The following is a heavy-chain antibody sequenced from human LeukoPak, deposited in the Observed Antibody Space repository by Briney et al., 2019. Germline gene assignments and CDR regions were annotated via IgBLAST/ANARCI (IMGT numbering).Heavy chain of an antibody. D-gene: IGHD2-15*01. CDR3: ARDPPRSGGLENYYYYGMDV. Sequence: GGSLRLSCAASGFTFSSYAMHWVRQAPGKGLEWVAVISYDGSNKYYADSVKGRFTISRDNSKNTLYLQMNSLRAEDTAVYYCARDPPRSGGLENYYYYGMDVWGQGTTVTVSS. CDR2: ISYDGSNK. CDR1: GFTFSSYA. V-gene: IGHV3-30-3*01. J-gene: IGHJ6*02.